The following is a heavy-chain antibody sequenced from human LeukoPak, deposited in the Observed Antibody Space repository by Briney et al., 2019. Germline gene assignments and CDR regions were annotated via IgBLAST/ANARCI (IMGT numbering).Heavy chain of an antibody. V-gene: IGHV4-59*08. J-gene: IGHJ4*02. Sequence: PSETLSLTCTVSGGSISNYYWSWLRQPPGKGLEWIGHIYSTGSTTYSPPLKSRVIMSADTSKNQFSLKVTSVTAADTAVYYCARHRPEGSYPLDSWGQGALVTVSS. CDR1: GGSISNYY. CDR2: IYSTGST. CDR3: ARHRPEGSYPLDS.